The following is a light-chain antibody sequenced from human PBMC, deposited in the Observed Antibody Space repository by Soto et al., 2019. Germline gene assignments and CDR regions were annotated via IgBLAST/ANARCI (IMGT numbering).Light chain of an antibody. V-gene: IGLV2-14*01. CDR2: GVN. CDR3: SSYTSISTVV. J-gene: IGLJ3*02. CDR1: SSDFGDDKY. Sequence: QSALTQPASVSGSPGQSITVSCTGSSSDFGDDKYVSWYQQQPGKGPNLLIYGVNSRPSGISPRFSGSRSGNTASLIISGLQAEDEADYYCSSYTSISTVVFGGGTKLTVL.